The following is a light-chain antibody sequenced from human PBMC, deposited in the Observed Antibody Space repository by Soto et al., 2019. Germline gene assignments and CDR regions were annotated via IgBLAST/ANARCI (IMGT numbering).Light chain of an antibody. Sequence: DIQMTQSPSSLSASVGDRVTITCQASQDISNSLNWYQQRPGKAPNLLIYDASNLETGVPSRFSGSGSGTHFTLTISSLQPEDIETYHCQQYNNLPLTFGGGTKVDIK. CDR1: QDISNS. V-gene: IGKV1-33*01. CDR2: DAS. CDR3: QQYNNLPLT. J-gene: IGKJ4*01.